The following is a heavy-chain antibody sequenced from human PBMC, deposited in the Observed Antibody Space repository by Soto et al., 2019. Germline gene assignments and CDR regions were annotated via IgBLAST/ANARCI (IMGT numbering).Heavy chain of an antibody. CDR2: ISAYNGNT. J-gene: IGHJ4*02. CDR1: GYTFTSYG. D-gene: IGHD3-22*01. V-gene: IGHV1-18*04. Sequence: ASVTVSCTASGYTFTSYGIIWVRQAPGQGLEWMGWISAYNGNTNYAQKLQGRVTMTTDTSTSTAYMELRSLRSDDTAVYYCARSSGFYRPFDSWGQGTLVTVSS. CDR3: ARSSGFYRPFDS.